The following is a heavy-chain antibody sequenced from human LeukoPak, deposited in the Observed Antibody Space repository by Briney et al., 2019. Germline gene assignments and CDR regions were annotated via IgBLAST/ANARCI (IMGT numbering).Heavy chain of an antibody. Sequence: GGSLRLSCAASRFIFSSYAMNWVRQAPGKGLEWVSSISGSGGSTYYADSVKGRFTFSRDNSKNTLYLQMNSLRAEDTAVYYCAKTPSSGYYFDQWGQGTLVTVSS. CDR1: RFIFSSYA. CDR3: AKTPSSGYYFDQ. D-gene: IGHD5-12*01. J-gene: IGHJ4*02. V-gene: IGHV3-23*01. CDR2: ISGSGGST.